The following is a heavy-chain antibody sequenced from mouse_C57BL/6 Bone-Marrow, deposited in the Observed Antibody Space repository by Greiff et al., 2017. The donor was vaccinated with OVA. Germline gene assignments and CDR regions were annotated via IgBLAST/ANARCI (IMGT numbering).Heavy chain of an antibody. Sequence: QVQLQQPGTELVKPGASVKLSCKASGYTFTSYWMHWVKQRPGQGLEWIGNINPSNGGTNYNEKFKSKATLTVDKSSSTAYMQLSSLTSEDSAVYDCARGGYGYGGAWFAYWGQGTLVTVSA. J-gene: IGHJ3*01. CDR2: INPSNGGT. CDR3: ARGGYGYGGAWFAY. D-gene: IGHD2-2*01. CDR1: GYTFTSYW. V-gene: IGHV1-53*01.